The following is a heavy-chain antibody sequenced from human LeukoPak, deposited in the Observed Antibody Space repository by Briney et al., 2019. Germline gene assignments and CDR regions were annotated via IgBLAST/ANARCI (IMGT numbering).Heavy chain of an antibody. V-gene: IGHV4-34*01. CDR1: GGSFSGYY. D-gene: IGHD3-10*01. CDR3: ARGSRYYYGSGSYYTWFDP. CDR2: INHSGST. J-gene: IGHJ5*02. Sequence: SETLSLTCAVYGGSFSGYYWSWIRQPPGKGLEWIGEINHSGSTNYNPSLKSRVTTSVDTSKNQFSLKLSSVTAADTAVYYCARGSRYYYGSGSYYTWFDPWGQGTLVTVSS.